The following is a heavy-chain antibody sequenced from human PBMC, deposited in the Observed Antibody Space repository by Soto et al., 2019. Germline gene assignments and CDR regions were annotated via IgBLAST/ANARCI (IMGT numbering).Heavy chain of an antibody. V-gene: IGHV1-46*01. J-gene: IGHJ4*02. CDR1: GYTFTSYY. CDR3: ARDLLGTAMVSLADY. CDR2: INPSGGST. Sequence: ASVKVSCKASGYTFTSYYMHWVRQAPVQGLEWMGIINPSGGSTSYAQKFQGRVTMTRDTSTSTVYMELSSLRSEDTAVYYCARDLLGTAMVSLADYWGQGTLVTVSS. D-gene: IGHD5-18*01.